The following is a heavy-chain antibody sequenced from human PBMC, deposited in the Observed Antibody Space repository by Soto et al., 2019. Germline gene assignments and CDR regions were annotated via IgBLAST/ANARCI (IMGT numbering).Heavy chain of an antibody. J-gene: IGHJ4*02. CDR3: ARRSLGYCSGGSCFNFDY. CDR2: IYYSGST. D-gene: IGHD2-15*01. V-gene: IGHV4-59*08. CDR1: GGSISSYY. Sequence: QVQLQESGPGLVKPSETLSLTCTVSGGSISSYYWSWIRQPPGKGLEWIGYIYYSGSTNYNPSLKSRVTISVDTSKNQFSLKLCSVTAADTAVYYCARRSLGYCSGGSCFNFDYWGQGTLVTVSS.